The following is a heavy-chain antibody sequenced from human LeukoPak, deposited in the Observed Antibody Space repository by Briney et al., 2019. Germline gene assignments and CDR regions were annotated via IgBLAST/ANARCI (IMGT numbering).Heavy chain of an antibody. V-gene: IGHV1-2*02. CDR3: ARGPAYRGDYFDY. CDR2: INPNSGGT. Sequence: GASVKVSCKASGYTFTGYYMHWVRQAPGQGLEWMRWINPNSGGTNYAQKFQGRVTMTRGTSISTAYMELSRLRSDDTAVYYCARGPAYRGDYFDYWGQGTLVTVSS. J-gene: IGHJ4*02. D-gene: IGHD3-10*01. CDR1: GYTFTGYY.